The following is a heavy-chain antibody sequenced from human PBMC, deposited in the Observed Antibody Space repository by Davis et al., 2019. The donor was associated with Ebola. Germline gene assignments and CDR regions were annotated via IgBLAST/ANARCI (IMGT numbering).Heavy chain of an antibody. J-gene: IGHJ3*02. Sequence: GESLKISCAASGFTFDNYAMSWVRQAPGKGLEWVSYISSRGSTIYYADSVKGRFTISRDNAKNSVFLQMNNLRAEDTAVYYCARVEGGAQDSSKYRVFDIWGQGTMVIVSS. CDR1: GFTFDNYA. V-gene: IGHV3-48*03. CDR3: ARVEGGAQDSSKYRVFDI. CDR2: ISSRGSTI. D-gene: IGHD6-13*01.